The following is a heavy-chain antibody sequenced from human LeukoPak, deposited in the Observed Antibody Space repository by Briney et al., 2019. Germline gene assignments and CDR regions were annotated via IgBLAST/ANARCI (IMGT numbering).Heavy chain of an antibody. CDR1: GYTFTSYA. Sequence: ASVKVSCTASGYTFTSYAMHWVRQAPGQGLEWMGRINPNSGDTNYAQKFQGRVTMTRDTSISTAYMELSRLRSDDTAVYYCARDYCSSTSCLFDNWGQGTLVTVSS. V-gene: IGHV1-2*06. D-gene: IGHD2-2*01. CDR2: INPNSGDT. CDR3: ARDYCSSTSCLFDN. J-gene: IGHJ4*02.